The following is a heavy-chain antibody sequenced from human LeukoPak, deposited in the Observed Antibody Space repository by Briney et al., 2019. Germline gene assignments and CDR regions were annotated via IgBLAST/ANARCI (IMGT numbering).Heavy chain of an antibody. CDR1: GYTLTELS. J-gene: IGHJ3*02. CDR3: ATETEPGLSELDAFDI. V-gene: IGHV1-24*01. D-gene: IGHD1-14*01. Sequence: ASVKVSCKVSGYTLTELSMHWVRQAPGKGLEWMGGFDPEDGETIYAQMFQGRVTMTEDTSTDTAYMELSSLRSEDTAVYYCATETEPGLSELDAFDIWGQGTMVTVSS. CDR2: FDPEDGET.